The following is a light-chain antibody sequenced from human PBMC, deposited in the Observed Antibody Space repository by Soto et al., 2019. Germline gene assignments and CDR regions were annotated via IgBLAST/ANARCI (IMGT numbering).Light chain of an antibody. CDR1: QSVGSH. Sequence: EIVLTQSPATLSLSPGERVALSCRASQSVGSHLAWYQQKPGQAPRLLIYDASNRATGIPARFSGSGAGTDFTLTISSLEPEDVAVYYCQHRTNWPPVTFGQGTRL. CDR2: DAS. CDR3: QHRTNWPPVT. V-gene: IGKV3-11*01. J-gene: IGKJ5*01.